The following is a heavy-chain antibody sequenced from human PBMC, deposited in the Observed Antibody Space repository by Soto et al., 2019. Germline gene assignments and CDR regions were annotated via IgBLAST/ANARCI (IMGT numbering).Heavy chain of an antibody. CDR3: ASPGGGPFSAFDI. CDR1: GVTFSSYA. J-gene: IGHJ3*02. V-gene: IGHV1-69*13. Sequence: SVKVSCRASGVTFSSYAIRLVRQAPGQGLEWMGGIIPIFGTANYAQKFQGRVTITADESTSTAYMELSSLRSEDTAVYYCASPGGGPFSAFDIWGQGTMVTVSS. CDR2: IIPIFGTA. D-gene: IGHD3-10*01.